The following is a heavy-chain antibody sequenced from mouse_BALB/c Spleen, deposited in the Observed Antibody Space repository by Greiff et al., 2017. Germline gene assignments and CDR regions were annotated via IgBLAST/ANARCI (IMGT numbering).Heavy chain of an antibody. V-gene: IGHV1-54*01. CDR2: INPGSGGT. J-gene: IGHJ3*01. CDR3: ARSFYDGYYEFAY. D-gene: IGHD2-3*01. CDR1: GYAFTNYL. Sequence: VQLQQSGAELVRPGTSVKVSCKASGYAFTNYLIEWVKQRPGQGLEWIGVINPGSGGTNYNEKFKGKATLTADKSSSTAYMQLSSLTSDDSAVYFCARSFYDGYYEFAYWGQGTLVTVSA.